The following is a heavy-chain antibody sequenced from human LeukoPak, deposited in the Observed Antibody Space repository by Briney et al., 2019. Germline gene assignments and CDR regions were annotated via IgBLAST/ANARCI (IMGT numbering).Heavy chain of an antibody. D-gene: IGHD5-24*01. Sequence: PGRSLRLSCAASGFSLRSSGMHWVRQAPGKGLEWVATLSFDGSSTFYADSVKGRFTISRDNSKNTLYLQMNSLRAEDTAVYYCAKDIVQRWPHTTHDYWGQGTLVTVSS. V-gene: IGHV3-30*18. J-gene: IGHJ4*02. CDR2: LSFDGSST. CDR3: AKDIVQRWPHTTHDY. CDR1: GFSLRSSG.